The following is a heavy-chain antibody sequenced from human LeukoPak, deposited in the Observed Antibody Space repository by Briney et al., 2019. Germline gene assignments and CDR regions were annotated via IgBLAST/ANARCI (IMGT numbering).Heavy chain of an antibody. CDR3: ASRELPETSPFDY. V-gene: IGHV1-69*05. J-gene: IGHJ4*02. CDR1: GGTLSSYA. D-gene: IGHD1-26*01. CDR2: IIPIFGTA. Sequence: EASVKVSCRASGGTLSSYAISWVRQAPGQGLEWMGRIIPIFGTANYAQKFQGRVTITTDESTSTAYMELSSPRSEDTAVYYCASRELPETSPFDYWGQGTLVTVSS.